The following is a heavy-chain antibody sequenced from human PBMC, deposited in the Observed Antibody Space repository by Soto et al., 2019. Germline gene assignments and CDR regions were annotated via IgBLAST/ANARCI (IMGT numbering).Heavy chain of an antibody. D-gene: IGHD4-17*01. CDR3: AKDVWTTVVTPEWNGMDV. CDR1: RFTFSSYA. Sequence: TGGSLRLSCAASRFTFSSYAMSWVRQAPGKGLEWVSAISGSGGSTYYADSVKGRFTISRDNSKNTLYLQMNSLRAEDTAVYYCAKDVWTTVVTPEWNGMDVWGQGTTVTVSS. CDR2: ISGSGGST. V-gene: IGHV3-23*01. J-gene: IGHJ6*02.